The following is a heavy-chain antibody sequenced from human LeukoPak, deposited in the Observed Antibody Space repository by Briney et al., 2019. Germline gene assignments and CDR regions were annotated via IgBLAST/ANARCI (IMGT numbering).Heavy chain of an antibody. J-gene: IGHJ3*02. Sequence: ASVKVSCKASGGTFSSYAISWVRQAPGQGLEWMGGIIPIFGTANYAQKFQSRVTITTDESTSTAYMELSSLRSEDTAVYYCARAYYYDSSSPREGAFDIWGQGTMVTVSS. CDR3: ARAYYYDSSSPREGAFDI. CDR2: IIPIFGTA. CDR1: GGTFSSYA. V-gene: IGHV1-69*05. D-gene: IGHD3-22*01.